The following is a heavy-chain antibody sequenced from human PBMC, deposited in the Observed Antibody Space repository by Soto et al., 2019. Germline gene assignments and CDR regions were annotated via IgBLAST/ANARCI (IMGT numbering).Heavy chain of an antibody. CDR3: ARVRRVVWFGDLDAFDI. CDR2: INAGNGNT. CDR1: GYTFTSYA. D-gene: IGHD3-10*01. Sequence: GASVKVSCKASGYTFTSYAMHWVRQAPGQRLEWMGWINAGNGNTKYSQKFQGRVTITRDTSASTAYMELSSLRSEDTAVYYCARVRRVVWFGDLDAFDIWGQGTMVTVSS. J-gene: IGHJ3*02. V-gene: IGHV1-3*01.